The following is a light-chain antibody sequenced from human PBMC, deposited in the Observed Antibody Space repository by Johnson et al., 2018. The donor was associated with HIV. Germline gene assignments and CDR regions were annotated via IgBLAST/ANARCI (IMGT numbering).Light chain of an antibody. CDR3: GTWDSSLSVNV. V-gene: IGLV1-51*02. CDR1: SSNIGSNS. J-gene: IGLJ1*01. CDR2: ENN. Sequence: QSVLTQPPSVSAAPGQKVTISCSGRSSNIGSNSVSWYQQLPGTAPKLLIYENNKRPSGIPDRFSGSKSGTSATLGITGLQTGDEADYYCGTWDSSLSVNVFGPGTKVTVL.